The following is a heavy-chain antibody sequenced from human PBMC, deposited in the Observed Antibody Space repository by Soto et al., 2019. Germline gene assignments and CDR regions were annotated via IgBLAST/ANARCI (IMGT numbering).Heavy chain of an antibody. Sequence: TGGSLRLSCAASGFTFSSYGMHWVRQAPGKGLEWVAVISYDGSNKYYADSVKGRFTISRDNSKNTLYLQMNSLRAEDTAVYYCAKEGGYDKYYFDYWGQGTLVTVSS. CDR2: ISYDGSNK. J-gene: IGHJ4*02. CDR1: GFTFSSYG. V-gene: IGHV3-30*18. CDR3: AKEGGYDKYYFDY. D-gene: IGHD5-12*01.